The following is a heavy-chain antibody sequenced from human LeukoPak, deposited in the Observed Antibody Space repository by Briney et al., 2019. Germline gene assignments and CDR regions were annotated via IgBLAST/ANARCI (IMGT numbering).Heavy chain of an antibody. CDR2: IYYSGST. D-gene: IGHD3-3*01. V-gene: IGHV4-61*08. CDR1: GGSISSGDYY. CDR3: AREDVYYDFWSGYYHGAYGMDV. J-gene: IGHJ6*02. Sequence: SETLSLTCTVSGGSISSGDYYWSWIRQPPGKGLEWIGYIYYSGSTNYNPSLKSRVTISVDTSKNQLSLKLSSVTAADTAVYYCAREDVYYDFWSGYYHGAYGMDVWGQGTTVTVSS.